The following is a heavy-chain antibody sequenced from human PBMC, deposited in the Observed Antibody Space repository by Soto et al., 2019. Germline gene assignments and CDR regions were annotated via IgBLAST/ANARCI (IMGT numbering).Heavy chain of an antibody. CDR2: INPNSGGT. D-gene: IGHD5-12*01. Sequence: ASVKVSCKASGYTFTGYYMHWVRQAPGQGLEWMGWINPNSGGTNYAQKFQGWVTMTRDTSISTAYMELSRLRSDDTAVYYCARAFTLGDGYNYGYYGMDVWGQGTTVTVSS. CDR3: ARAFTLGDGYNYGYYGMDV. V-gene: IGHV1-2*04. CDR1: GYTFTGYY. J-gene: IGHJ6*02.